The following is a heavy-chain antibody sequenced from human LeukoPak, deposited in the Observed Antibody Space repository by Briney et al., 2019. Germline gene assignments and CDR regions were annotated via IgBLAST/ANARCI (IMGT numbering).Heavy chain of an antibody. Sequence: PSETLSLTCTVSGVSISSYYWSWLRQPPGKGLEWIGYIYYSGSANYNPSLKSRVTISVDTSKNQFSLKLSSVTAADTAVYYCAGELDKGGWFDPWGQGTLVTVSS. J-gene: IGHJ5*02. D-gene: IGHD2-2*03. CDR1: GVSISSYY. CDR3: AGELDKGGWFDP. V-gene: IGHV4-59*01. CDR2: IYYSGSA.